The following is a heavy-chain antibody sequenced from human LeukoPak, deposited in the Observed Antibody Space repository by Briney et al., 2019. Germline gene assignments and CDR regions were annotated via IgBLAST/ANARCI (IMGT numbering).Heavy chain of an antibody. CDR1: GYTFTSYA. D-gene: IGHD2-21*01. CDR2: INAYNGNT. CDR3: ARGEVIFDY. Sequence: ASVKVSCKASGYTFTSYAMHWVRQAPGQRLEWMGWINAYNGNTNYAQKLQGRVTMTTDTSTSTAYMELRSLRSDDTAVYYCARGEVIFDYWGQGTLVTVSS. V-gene: IGHV1-18*01. J-gene: IGHJ4*02.